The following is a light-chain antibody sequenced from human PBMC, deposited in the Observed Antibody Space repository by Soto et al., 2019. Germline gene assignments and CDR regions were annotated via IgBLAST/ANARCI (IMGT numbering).Light chain of an antibody. CDR1: QSVRKF. J-gene: IGKJ2*01. Sequence: EIVLTQSPATLSLSPGERATLSCRASQSVRKFLAWYQQKPGQAPRLLIYDASNRATGIPARFSGSGSGTDFTLTISSREPEDFAVYYCQQRNNWYTFGQGTKLEIK. CDR3: QQRNNWYT. CDR2: DAS. V-gene: IGKV3-11*01.